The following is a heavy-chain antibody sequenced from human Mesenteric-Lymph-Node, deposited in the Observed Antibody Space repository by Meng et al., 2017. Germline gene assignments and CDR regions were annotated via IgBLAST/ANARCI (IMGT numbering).Heavy chain of an antibody. CDR3: ARERGGMASSTFLPFLDY. CDR1: GGSLSGYY. D-gene: IGHD2/OR15-2a*01. CDR2: INHSGNF. Sequence: VQLPRWGAGLLKASATLSLTCAVYGGSLSGYYWSWIRQPPGKGLEWIGEINHSGNFKKKSSLESRVTISVDTSKNEFSLKLKSVTAADTAVYYCARERGGMASSTFLPFLDYWGQGSLVTVSS. J-gene: IGHJ4*02. V-gene: IGHV4-34*01.